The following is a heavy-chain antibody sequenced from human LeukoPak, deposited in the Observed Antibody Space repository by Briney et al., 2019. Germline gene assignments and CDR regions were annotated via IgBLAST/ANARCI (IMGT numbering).Heavy chain of an antibody. CDR1: GFTFSSYG. D-gene: IGHD3-22*01. CDR3: ARYYYDSSGYRLYYFDY. J-gene: IGHJ4*02. V-gene: IGHV3-23*01. CDR2: ISGSRGST. Sequence: PGGSLRLSCAASGFTFSSYGMSWVRQTPGKGLEWVAAISGSRGSTYYADSVKGRFTISRDNSKNTLYLQMNSLRAEDTAVYYCARYYYDSSGYRLYYFDYWGQGTLVTVSS.